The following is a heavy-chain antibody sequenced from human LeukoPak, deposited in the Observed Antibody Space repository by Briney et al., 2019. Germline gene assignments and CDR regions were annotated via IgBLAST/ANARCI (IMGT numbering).Heavy chain of an antibody. D-gene: IGHD3-10*01. V-gene: IGHV3-15*01. J-gene: IGHJ4*02. CDR3: TTDEYYGSGSYYTVQFDY. CDR2: IKSKTDGGTT. CDR1: GFTFSSYA. Sequence: GGSLRLSCAASGFTFSSYAMSWVRQAPGKGLEWVGRIKSKTDGGTTDYAAPVKGRFTISRDDSKNTLYLQMNSPKTEDTAVYYCTTDEYYGSGSYYTVQFDYWGQGTLVTVSS.